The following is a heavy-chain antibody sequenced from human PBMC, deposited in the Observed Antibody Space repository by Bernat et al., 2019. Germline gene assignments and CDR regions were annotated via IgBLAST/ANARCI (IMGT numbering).Heavy chain of an antibody. V-gene: IGHV3-74*01. CDR3: TNLCPHSARSYLDPFDL. CDR1: GLTFSSNW. CDR2: INSDGTST. J-gene: IGHJ3*01. Sequence: EVQLVESGGGLVQPGGSLRLSCAASGLTFSSNWMHWVRQAPGKGLVWVSSINSDGTSTSYASSVKGRFTISRDNTKTMLYLQMSSLRDEDTAVYCCTNLCPHSARSYLDPFDLWGQGTMVTVSS. D-gene: IGHD2-15*01.